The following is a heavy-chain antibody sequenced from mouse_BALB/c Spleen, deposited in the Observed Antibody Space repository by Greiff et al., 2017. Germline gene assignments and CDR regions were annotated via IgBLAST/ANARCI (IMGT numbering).Heavy chain of an antibody. Sequence: QVQLKQSGAELAKPGASVKMSCKASGYTFTSYWMHWVKQRPGQGLEWIGYINPSTGYTEYNQKFKDKATLTADKSSSTAYMQLSSLTSEDSAVYYCARSGGNYKGYYAMDYWGQGTSVTVSS. V-gene: IGHV1-7*01. CDR1: GYTFTSYW. CDR2: INPSTGYT. D-gene: IGHD2-1*01. CDR3: ARSGGNYKGYYAMDY. J-gene: IGHJ4*01.